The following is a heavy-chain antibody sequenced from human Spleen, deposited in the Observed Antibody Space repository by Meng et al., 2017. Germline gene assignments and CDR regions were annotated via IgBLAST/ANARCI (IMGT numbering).Heavy chain of an antibody. CDR3: ARGPTTMAHDFDC. CDR2: INHSGST. D-gene: IGHD4-11*01. Sequence: QVQPQQGGAGLLKPSETLSLTCVVSGGSFSDYYWSWIRQPPGKGLEWIGEINHSGSTNYNPSLESRATISVDTSQNNLSLKLSSVTAADSAVYYCARGPTTMAHDFDCWGQGTLVTVSS. CDR1: GGSFSDYY. J-gene: IGHJ4*02. V-gene: IGHV4-34*01.